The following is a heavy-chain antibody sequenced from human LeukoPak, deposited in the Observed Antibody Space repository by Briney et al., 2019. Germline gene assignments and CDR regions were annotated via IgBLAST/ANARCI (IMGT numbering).Heavy chain of an antibody. D-gene: IGHD2-15*01. CDR3: ARFMVVAASHAFDI. Sequence: GGSLRLSCAASGFTVSSNYMSWVRQAPGKGLEWVSVIYSGGSTYYADSVKGRFTISRDNSKNTLYLQMNSLRAEDTAVYYCARFMVVAASHAFDIWGQGTMATVSS. CDR1: GFTVSSNY. J-gene: IGHJ3*02. CDR2: IYSGGST. V-gene: IGHV3-66*02.